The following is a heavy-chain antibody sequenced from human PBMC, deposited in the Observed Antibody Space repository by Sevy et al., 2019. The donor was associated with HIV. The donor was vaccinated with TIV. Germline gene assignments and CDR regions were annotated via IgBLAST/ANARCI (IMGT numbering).Heavy chain of an antibody. V-gene: IGHV4-39*02. CDR1: RDSISSNNFY. CDR2: IYYTGST. D-gene: IGHD6-19*01. CDR3: AREAVALDY. Sequence: SETLSLTCTVSRDSISSNNFYWGWVRQPPEKGLEWIGSIYYTGSTYYNPSLKSRVTISVDTSKNQFSLKLTSVTAADTAVYYCAREAVALDYWGQGTLVTVSS. J-gene: IGHJ4*01.